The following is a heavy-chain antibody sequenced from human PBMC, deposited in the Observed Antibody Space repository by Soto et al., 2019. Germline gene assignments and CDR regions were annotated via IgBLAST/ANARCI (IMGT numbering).Heavy chain of an antibody. J-gene: IGHJ4*02. CDR2: HHSDST. CDR3: ATYAVGEGGRGY. D-gene: IGHD3-16*01. CDR1: GGSMRGQH. Sequence: QVQLQESGPGLVKPSETLSLTCTVSGGSMRGQHWSWIRQPPGKGLEWIGHHSDSTNYNPSLKSRITISPVPSKNQFSLKLSSVTAADTAVYYCATYAVGEGGRGYWGQGTLVSVSS. V-gene: IGHV4-4*09.